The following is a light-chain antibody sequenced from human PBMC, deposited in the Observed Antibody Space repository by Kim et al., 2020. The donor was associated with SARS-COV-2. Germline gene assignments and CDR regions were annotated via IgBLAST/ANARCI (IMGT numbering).Light chain of an antibody. CDR1: SSDVVTYDL. V-gene: IGLV2-23*02. Sequence: QSALTQPASVSGSPGQSITISCTGTSSDVVTYDLVSWYHHSPGTAPKLMIYEVSKRPSGVSNRFSGSTSGNTASLTISGLQAEDEADYYCCSYAGSSTFVFGTGTKVTVL. CDR3: CSYAGSSTFV. J-gene: IGLJ1*01. CDR2: EVS.